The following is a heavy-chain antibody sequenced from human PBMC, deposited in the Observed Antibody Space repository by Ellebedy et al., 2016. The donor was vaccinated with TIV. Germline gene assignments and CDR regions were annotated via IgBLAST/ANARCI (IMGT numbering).Heavy chain of an antibody. D-gene: IGHD6-13*01. CDR2: IYSNGGTT. V-gene: IGHV3-64D*09. CDR3: VQPWHSSSWYSNWFDP. J-gene: IGHJ5*02. Sequence: GESLKISCSVSGFTFSSYAMHWVRQAPGKGLEYVSAIYSNGGTTNYADSVKGRFTISRDNSKNTLYLQMRSLRPEDTAVYYFVQPWHSSSWYSNWFDPWGQGTLVTVSS. CDR1: GFTFSSYA.